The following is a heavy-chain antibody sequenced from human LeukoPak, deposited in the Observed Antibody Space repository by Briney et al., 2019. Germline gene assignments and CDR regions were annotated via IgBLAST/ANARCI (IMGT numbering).Heavy chain of an antibody. CDR2: IFYSGST. CDR3: ARLTRQYYYDGSGGYPDYYYYYMDA. J-gene: IGHJ6*03. V-gene: IGHV4-39*01. D-gene: IGHD3-22*01. Sequence: SETLSLTCTVSGGSISSSSYCWGWVRQPPGKGLEWIGNIFYSGSTYYNPSLKSRVTISVDTSKNQFSLRLTSVTAADTAVYYCARLTRQYYYDGSGGYPDYYYYYMDAWGKGTTVTVSS. CDR1: GGSISSSSYC.